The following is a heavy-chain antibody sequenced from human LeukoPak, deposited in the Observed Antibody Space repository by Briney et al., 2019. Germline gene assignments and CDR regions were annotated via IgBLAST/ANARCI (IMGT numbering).Heavy chain of an antibody. J-gene: IGHJ4*02. D-gene: IGHD2-2*01. CDR3: APYCSSTSCYGEGDY. Sequence: PGGSLRLSCAASGFTFSSYAMSWVRQPPGKGLEWIGSIYYSGSTYYNPSLKSRVTISVDTSKNQFSLNLSSVTAADTAVYYCAPYCSSTSCYGEGDYWGQGTLVTVSS. CDR1: GFTFSSYA. CDR2: IYYSGST. V-gene: IGHV4-39*01.